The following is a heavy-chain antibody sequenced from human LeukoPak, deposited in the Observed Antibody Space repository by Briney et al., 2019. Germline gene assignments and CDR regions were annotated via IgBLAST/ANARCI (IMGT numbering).Heavy chain of an antibody. D-gene: IGHD1-26*01. CDR2: IKEDGSEK. J-gene: IGHJ4*02. V-gene: IGHV3-7*02. CDR3: ARGNGRYDY. CDR1: GFIFSNYW. Sequence: GGSLRLSCATSGFIFSNYWMTWVRQAPGKGLEFAANIKEDGSEKYYVDSVKGRFTISKDNARNSLYLYMNSLRADDTAVYYCARGNGRYDYWGQGTLVTVSS.